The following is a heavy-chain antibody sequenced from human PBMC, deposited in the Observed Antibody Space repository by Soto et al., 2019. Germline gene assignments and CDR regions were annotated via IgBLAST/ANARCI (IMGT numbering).Heavy chain of an antibody. CDR1: GGTFSSYA. Sequence: SVKVSCKASGGTFSSYAISWVRQAPGQGLEWMGGIIPIFGTANYAQKFQGRVTITADESTSTAYMELSSLRSEDTAVYYCSKGVWSGYYNDYYYGMDVWGQGTTVTVSS. CDR2: IIPIFGTA. J-gene: IGHJ6*02. V-gene: IGHV1-69*13. CDR3: SKGVWSGYYNDYYYGMDV. D-gene: IGHD3-3*01.